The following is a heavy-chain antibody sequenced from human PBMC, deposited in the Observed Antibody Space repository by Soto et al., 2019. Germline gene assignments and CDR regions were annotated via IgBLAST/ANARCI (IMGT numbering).Heavy chain of an antibody. CDR1: GFTFSSYA. D-gene: IGHD5-18*01. J-gene: IGHJ4*02. V-gene: IGHV3-23*01. CDR2: ISGSGGST. Sequence: PGGSLRLSCAASGFTFSSYAMSWVRQAPGKGLEWVSAISGSGGSTYYADSVEGRFTISRDNSKNTLYLQMNSLRAEDTAVYYCAKDRDKLGGYSYGDDYWGQGTLVTAPQ. CDR3: AKDRDKLGGYSYGDDY.